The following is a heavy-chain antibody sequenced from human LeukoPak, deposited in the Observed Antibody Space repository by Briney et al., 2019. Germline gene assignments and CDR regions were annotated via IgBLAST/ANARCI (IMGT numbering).Heavy chain of an antibody. CDR2: INAGNGNT. Sequence: ASVKVSCKASGYTFTSYAMHWVRQAPGQRLEWLGWINAGNGNTKYSQKFQGRVTITRDTSASTAYMELSSQRSEDTAVYYCAREEGYCSSTSCYAVPHYYYGMDVWGQGTTVTVSS. CDR1: GYTFTSYA. CDR3: AREEGYCSSTSCYAVPHYYYGMDV. D-gene: IGHD2-2*01. J-gene: IGHJ6*02. V-gene: IGHV1-3*01.